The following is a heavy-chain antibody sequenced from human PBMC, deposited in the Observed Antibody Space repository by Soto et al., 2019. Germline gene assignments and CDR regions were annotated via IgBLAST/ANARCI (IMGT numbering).Heavy chain of an antibody. CDR3: ARGAIAATYSFDY. CDR2: IIPILGIA. V-gene: IGHV1-69*02. CDR1: GGTFSSYT. Sequence: QVQLVQSGAEVKKPGSSVKVSCKASGGTFSSYTISWVRQAPGQGLEWMGRIIPILGIANYAQKFQGRVTITADKSTSTAYMELSNLRSEDTAVYYCARGAIAATYSFDYWGQGTLVTVSS. D-gene: IGHD6-13*01. J-gene: IGHJ4*02.